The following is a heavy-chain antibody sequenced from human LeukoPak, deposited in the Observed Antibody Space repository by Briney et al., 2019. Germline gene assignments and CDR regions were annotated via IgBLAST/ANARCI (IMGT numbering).Heavy chain of an antibody. CDR3: ARDLGPSYSEYDWRGIFDY. CDR2: ISTRGSTI. CDR1: GFTLSDYE. J-gene: IGHJ4*02. D-gene: IGHD5-12*01. Sequence: GGSLRLSCAASGFTLSDYEMNWVRQAPGKGLEWVSYISTRGSTIYYADSVKGRFTISRDNAKNSLYLQMSSLRAEDTAVYYCARDLGPSYSEYDWRGIFDYWGQGTLVTFSS. V-gene: IGHV3-48*03.